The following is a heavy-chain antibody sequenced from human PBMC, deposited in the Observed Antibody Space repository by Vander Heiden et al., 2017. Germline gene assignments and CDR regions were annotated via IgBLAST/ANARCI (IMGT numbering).Heavy chain of an antibody. CDR2: INWNGGST. D-gene: IGHD2-2*01. J-gene: IGHJ6*02. Sequence: EVQLVESGGGVVRPGGSRRLSCAASGFTFDVYAMSWVPQAPGKGLEWVSGINWNGGSTGYADSVKGRFTISRDNAKNSLYLQMNSLRAEDTALYYCARGYCSSTSCYYYYGMDVWGQGTTVTVSS. CDR3: ARGYCSSTSCYYYYGMDV. V-gene: IGHV3-20*04. CDR1: GFTFDVYA.